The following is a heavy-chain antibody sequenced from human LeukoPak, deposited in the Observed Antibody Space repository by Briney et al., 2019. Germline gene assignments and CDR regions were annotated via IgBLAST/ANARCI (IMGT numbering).Heavy chain of an antibody. Sequence: GRSLRLSCAASGFTFDDYAMHWVRQAPGKGLEWVSGISWNSGSIGYADSVKGRFTISRDNAKNSLYLQMNSLRAEDTALYYCAKSRMTTVSHGWFDPWGQGTLVTVSS. CDR2: ISWNSGSI. J-gene: IGHJ5*02. V-gene: IGHV3-9*01. D-gene: IGHD4-17*01. CDR3: AKSRMTTVSHGWFDP. CDR1: GFTFDDYA.